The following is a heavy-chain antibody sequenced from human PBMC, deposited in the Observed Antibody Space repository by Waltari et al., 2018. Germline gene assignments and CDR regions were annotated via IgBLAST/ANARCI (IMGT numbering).Heavy chain of an antibody. CDR3: AGVGGPVYRYYDGMDV. CDR2: IYTSGNT. CDR1: GGSISSGSYY. D-gene: IGHD3-16*02. V-gene: IGHV4-61*02. J-gene: IGHJ6*02. Sequence: QVQLQESGPGLVKPSQTLSLTCTVSGGSISSGSYYRSWIRQPAGKGLEWIGRIYTSGNTKYNPGLKSRVTISVDRSENQFPLKLSSVAAAETAGEYCAGVGGPVYRYYDGMDVWGQGTTVTVSS.